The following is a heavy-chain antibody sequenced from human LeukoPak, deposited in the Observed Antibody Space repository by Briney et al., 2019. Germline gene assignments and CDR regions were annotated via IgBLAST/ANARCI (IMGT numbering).Heavy chain of an antibody. Sequence: SETLSLTCTVSGGSISSGGYYWSWIRQHRGRGLEWIGYIYYSGSTYYNPSLKSRVTISVDTSKNQFSLKLSSVTAADTAVYYCATSRMLRNWFDPWGQGTLVTVSS. CDR1: GGSISSGGYY. D-gene: IGHD2-8*01. CDR2: IYYSGST. V-gene: IGHV4-31*03. J-gene: IGHJ5*02. CDR3: ATSRMLRNWFDP.